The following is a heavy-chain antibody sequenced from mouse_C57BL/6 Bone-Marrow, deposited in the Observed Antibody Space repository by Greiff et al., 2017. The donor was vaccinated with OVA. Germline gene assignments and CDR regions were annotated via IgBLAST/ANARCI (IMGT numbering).Heavy chain of an antibody. CDR1: GFTFSDYG. D-gene: IGHD2-3*01. CDR3: ARCPRWLLRWMFAY. CDR2: ISSGSSTI. Sequence: EVQLVESGGGLVKPGGSLKLSCAASGFTFSDYGMHWVRQAPEKGLEWVAYISSGSSTIYYADTVKGRFTLSRDNAKNTLFLQMTSLRSEDTAMYYCARCPRWLLRWMFAYWGQGTLVTVSA. J-gene: IGHJ3*01. V-gene: IGHV5-17*01.